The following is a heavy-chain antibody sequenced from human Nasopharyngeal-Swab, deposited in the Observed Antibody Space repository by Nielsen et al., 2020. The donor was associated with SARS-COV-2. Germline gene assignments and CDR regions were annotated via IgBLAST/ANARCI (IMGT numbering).Heavy chain of an antibody. Sequence: GSLRLSCTVSGGSISSYYWSWIRQPPGKGLEWIGYIYYSGSTNYNPSLKSRVTISVDTSKNQFSLKLSSVTAADTAVYYCARGIKWAGWFDPWGQGTLVTVSS. D-gene: IGHD1-26*01. CDR2: IYYSGST. CDR1: GGSISSYY. J-gene: IGHJ5*02. CDR3: ARGIKWAGWFDP. V-gene: IGHV4-59*01.